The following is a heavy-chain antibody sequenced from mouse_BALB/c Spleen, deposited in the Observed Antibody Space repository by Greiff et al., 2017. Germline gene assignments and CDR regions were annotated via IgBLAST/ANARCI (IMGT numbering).Heavy chain of an antibody. Sequence: DVKLQESGPGLVKPSQSLSLTCSVTCYSITSGYYWNWIRQFPGNQLEWMGYISYDGSNNYNPSLKTRISITRDTSKNQFFLQLNSVTTEDTATYYCARDTFYYGSKGYAMDYWGQGTSVTVSS. V-gene: IGHV3-6*02. D-gene: IGHD1-1*01. CDR2: ISYDGSN. J-gene: IGHJ4*01. CDR1: CYSITSGYY. CDR3: ARDTFYYGSKGYAMDY.